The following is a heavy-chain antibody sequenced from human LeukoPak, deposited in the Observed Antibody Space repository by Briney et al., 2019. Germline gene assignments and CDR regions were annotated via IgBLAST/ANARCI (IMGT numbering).Heavy chain of an antibody. CDR1: GFTFSSYG. Sequence: GGSLRLSCAASGFTFSSYGMHWVRQAPGKGLEWVAVISYDGSNKYYADSVKGRFTISRDNSKNTLYLQMNSLRAEDTAVYYCARAFNSIVVETNYLDYWSQGTLVTVSS. CDR3: ARAFNSIVVETNYLDY. D-gene: IGHD3-22*01. J-gene: IGHJ4*02. CDR2: ISYDGSNK. V-gene: IGHV3-30*03.